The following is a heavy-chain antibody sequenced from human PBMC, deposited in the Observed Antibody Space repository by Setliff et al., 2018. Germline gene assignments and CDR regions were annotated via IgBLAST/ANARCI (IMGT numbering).Heavy chain of an antibody. Sequence: GVLRLSCAASGFTFSNAWMSWVRQAPGKGLEWVGRIKSKTDGGTTDYAAPVEDRFTISRDDSKNTLYLQMNDLKTEDTAVYFCTTDPVGNSGFDVWGQGTMVTVSS. CDR2: IKSKTDGGTT. D-gene: IGHD5-12*01. J-gene: IGHJ3*01. CDR3: TTDPVGNSGFDV. CDR1: GFTFSNAW. V-gene: IGHV3-15*01.